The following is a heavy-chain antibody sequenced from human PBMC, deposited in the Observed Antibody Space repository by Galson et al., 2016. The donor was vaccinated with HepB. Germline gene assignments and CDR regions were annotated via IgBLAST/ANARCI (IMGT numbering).Heavy chain of an antibody. CDR2: ISWNNGRI. V-gene: IGHV3-9*01. CDR1: GLRFDDHA. J-gene: IGHJ1*01. D-gene: IGHD3-9*01. Sequence: LRLSCAGSGLRFDDHAFLWVRQAPGKGLEWVAGISWNNGRIGYADSVQGRFTIIRDNTNNSLHLQMKTLRPEDTALYYCAKDISPQYYSSGYFTRRCMQQWGQGTLVTVSS. CDR3: AKDISPQYYSSGYFTRRCMQQ.